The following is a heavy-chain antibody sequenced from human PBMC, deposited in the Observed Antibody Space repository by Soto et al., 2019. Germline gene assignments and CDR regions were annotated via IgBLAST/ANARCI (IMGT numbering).Heavy chain of an antibody. Sequence: QVQLVQSGPEVKEPGSSVKVSCKTSGGTFSSYSLNRVRQAPGQGLEWMGVITPLYGTKNYAQRFRGRVTFAADESTSTVFMELTRATSDDTAVYFCARGGTLKPFDPWGQGTLVTVSS. CDR3: ARGGTLKPFDP. V-gene: IGHV1-69*12. D-gene: IGHD3-16*01. J-gene: IGHJ5*02. CDR1: GGTFSSYS. CDR2: ITPLYGTK.